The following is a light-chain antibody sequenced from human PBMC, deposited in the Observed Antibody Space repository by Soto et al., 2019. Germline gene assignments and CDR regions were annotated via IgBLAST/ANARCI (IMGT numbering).Light chain of an antibody. J-gene: IGKJ4*01. Sequence: DIQMTQSPSSLSASVGDTVTITCRASQGIGNWLAWYQQKPERAPKSLVYGASNLQSGVPSRFSGSASGTDFTLTITNLQPDDFVTYYCQQYDSYPRTFGGGTKVEI. CDR1: QGIGNW. CDR3: QQYDSYPRT. V-gene: IGKV1D-16*01. CDR2: GAS.